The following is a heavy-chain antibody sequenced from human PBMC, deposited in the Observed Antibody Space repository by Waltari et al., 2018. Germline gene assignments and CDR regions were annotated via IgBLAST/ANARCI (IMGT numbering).Heavy chain of an antibody. Sequence: QLQQVGSGEGVVPPGRYRRPPGAPPEFTLGSHSLHWVRQAPGRGLEWVAVISYNARNIYYVDSVKGRFTIARDNSKKTLYLQMNSLRAEDTAVYYCARDYCDRTNCHGMDVWGQGTTVIVSS. CDR2: ISYNARNI. J-gene: IGHJ6*02. V-gene: IGHV3-30*04. D-gene: IGHD3-22*01. CDR3: ARDYCDRTNCHGMDV. CDR1: EFTLGSHS.